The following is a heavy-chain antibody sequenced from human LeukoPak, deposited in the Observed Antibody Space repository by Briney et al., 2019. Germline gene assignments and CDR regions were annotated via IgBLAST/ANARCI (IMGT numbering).Heavy chain of an antibody. CDR2: ISAYNGNT. J-gene: IGHJ4*02. Sequence: ASVXXSCKASGXXFXXXXXXXVXQXPGQXXXXXXXISAYNGNTNYAQKLQGRVTMTTDTSTSTAYMELRSLRSDDTAVYYCARALRFFEWLSNLVYWGQGTLVTVSS. CDR1: GXXFXXXX. V-gene: IGHV1-18*01. D-gene: IGHD3-3*01. CDR3: ARALRFFEWLSNLVY.